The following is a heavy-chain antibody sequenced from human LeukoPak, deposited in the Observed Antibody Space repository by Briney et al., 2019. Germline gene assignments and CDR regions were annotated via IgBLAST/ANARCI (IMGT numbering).Heavy chain of an antibody. J-gene: IGHJ4*02. D-gene: IGHD3-9*01. CDR2: IKSKTDGGTT. Sequence: GGSLRLSCAASGFTFSNAWMSWVRQAPGKGLEWVGRIKSKTDGGTTDYAAPVKGRFTISRDDSKNTLYPQMNSLKTEDTAVYYCTTALDILTGYYPGHYFDYWGQGTLVTVSS. CDR3: TTALDILTGYYPGHYFDY. CDR1: GFTFSNAW. V-gene: IGHV3-15*01.